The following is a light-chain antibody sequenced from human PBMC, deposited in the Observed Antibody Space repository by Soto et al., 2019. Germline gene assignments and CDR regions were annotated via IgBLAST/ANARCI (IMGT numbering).Light chain of an antibody. Sequence: DIQMTQSPSSLSASVGDRVTITCRASQAINNYLAGYQQQPGKVPTLLISASSTLQSGVPSRISGSASGTDFTITISSLQHEDVASYYCQKFSAVPTFGGGTKVEI. CDR3: QKFSAVPT. J-gene: IGKJ4*01. CDR2: ASS. V-gene: IGKV1-27*01. CDR1: QAINNY.